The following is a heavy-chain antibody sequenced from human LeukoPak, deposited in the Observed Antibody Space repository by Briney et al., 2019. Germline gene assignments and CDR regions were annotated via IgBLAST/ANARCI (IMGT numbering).Heavy chain of an antibody. D-gene: IGHD3-10*01. V-gene: IGHV3-23*01. CDR3: ARDLWVVRGYLDY. CDR1: GFTFSSYA. J-gene: IGHJ4*02. CDR2: ISGSGGST. Sequence: PGGSLRLSCAASGFTFSSYAMSWVRQAPGKGLEWVSAISGSGGSTYYADSVKGRFTISRDNSKNTLYLQMNSLRAEDTAVYYCARDLWVVRGYLDYWGQGTLVTVSS.